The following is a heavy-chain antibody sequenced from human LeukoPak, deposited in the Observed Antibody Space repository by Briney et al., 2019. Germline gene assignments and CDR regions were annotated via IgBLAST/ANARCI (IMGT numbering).Heavy chain of an antibody. CDR3: ARERAAAANYYYYGMDV. Sequence: SETLSLTCAVYGGSFSGYYWSWIRQPPGKGLEWIGEINHSGSTNYNPSLKSRVTISVDTSKNQFSLKLSSVTAADTAVYYCARERAAAANYYYYGMDVWGQGTTVTVSS. V-gene: IGHV4-34*01. J-gene: IGHJ6*02. D-gene: IGHD6-13*01. CDR1: GGSFSGYY. CDR2: INHSGST.